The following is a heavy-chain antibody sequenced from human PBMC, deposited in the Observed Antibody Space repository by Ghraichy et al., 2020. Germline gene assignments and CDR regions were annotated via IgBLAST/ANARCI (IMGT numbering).Heavy chain of an antibody. CDR2: ISGSGGST. CDR3: AKDLSFLCSHCYTRSYFDY. V-gene: IGHV3-23*01. D-gene: IGHD2-2*02. J-gene: IGHJ4*02. CDR1: GFTFSSYA. Sequence: GGSLRLSCAASGFTFSSYAMSWVRQAPGKGLEWVSAISGSGGSTYYADSVKGRFTISRDNSKNTLYLQMNSLRAEDTAVYYCAKDLSFLCSHCYTRSYFDYWGQGTLVTVSS.